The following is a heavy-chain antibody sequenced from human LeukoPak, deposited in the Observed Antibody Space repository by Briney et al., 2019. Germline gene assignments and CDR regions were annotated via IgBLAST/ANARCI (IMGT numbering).Heavy chain of an antibody. D-gene: IGHD3-22*01. J-gene: IGHJ4*02. CDR1: GGTFSGYA. CDR2: IIPIFGTA. CDR3: ARVMKGYDSSGYYFGFDY. V-gene: IGHV1-69*13. Sequence: ASVKVSCKASGGTFSGYAISWVRQAPGQGLEWMGGIIPIFGTANYAQKFQGRVTITADESTSTAYMELSSLRSEDTAVYYCARVMKGYDSSGYYFGFDYWGQGTLVTVSS.